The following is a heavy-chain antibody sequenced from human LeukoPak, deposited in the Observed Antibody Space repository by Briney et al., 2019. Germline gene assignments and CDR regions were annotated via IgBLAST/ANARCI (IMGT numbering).Heavy chain of an antibody. Sequence: SETLSLTCTVSGGTISSSSYYWGWIRQPPGKGLEWIGSIYYSGSTYYNPSLKSRVTISVDTSKNQFSLKLSSVTAADTAVYYCARSTGEWYFDLWGRGTLVTVSS. CDR3: ARSTGEWYFDL. D-gene: IGHD7-27*01. CDR2: IYYSGST. J-gene: IGHJ2*01. CDR1: GGTISSSSYY. V-gene: IGHV4-39*01.